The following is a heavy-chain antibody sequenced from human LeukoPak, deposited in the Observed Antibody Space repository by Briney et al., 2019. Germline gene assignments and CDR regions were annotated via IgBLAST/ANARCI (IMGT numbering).Heavy chain of an antibody. CDR1: GFTFSDYY. CDR2: ISNSGSNI. Sequence: GGSLRLSCAASGFTFSDYYMSWIRQAPGKGLEWISYISNSGSNIYYADSVKGRFTISRDNAKNSLFLQMHSLRAEDTAVNYCAGEGYGDYDGDYWGQGTLVTVSS. V-gene: IGHV3-11*01. CDR3: AGEGYGDYDGDY. J-gene: IGHJ4*02. D-gene: IGHD4-17*01.